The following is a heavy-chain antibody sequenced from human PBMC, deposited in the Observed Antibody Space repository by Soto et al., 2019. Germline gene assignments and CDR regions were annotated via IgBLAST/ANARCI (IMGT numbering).Heavy chain of an antibody. D-gene: IGHD6-25*01. J-gene: IGHJ5*02. V-gene: IGHV4-39*01. Sequence: QLQLQESGPGLVKPSETLSLTCTVSGGSISSSSYYLGWIRQPPGKVLEWLGSIYYSGSTYYNPSLKNRVTISVDASKNQFSLKLSSLTAADTAVYYCARHLRRIAAPITYADWFDPWGQGTLVTVSS. CDR1: GGSISSSSYY. CDR3: ARHLRRIAAPITYADWFDP. CDR2: IYYSGST.